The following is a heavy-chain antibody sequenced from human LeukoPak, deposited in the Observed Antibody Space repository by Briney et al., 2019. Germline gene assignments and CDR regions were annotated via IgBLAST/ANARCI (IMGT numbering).Heavy chain of an antibody. CDR2: IDWSGAAS. D-gene: IGHD2-21*02. Sequence: GSGGSLRLSCVGAGLSNADYGMSWVRQVPGKGLEWVSGIDWSGAASEYADSVQGRFTISRDNAKNSLYLQMNTLRPEDTGVYYCARDLSATWYSLGYWGQGTLVTVSS. V-gene: IGHV3-20*04. J-gene: IGHJ4*02. CDR1: GLSNADYG. CDR3: ARDLSATWYSLGY.